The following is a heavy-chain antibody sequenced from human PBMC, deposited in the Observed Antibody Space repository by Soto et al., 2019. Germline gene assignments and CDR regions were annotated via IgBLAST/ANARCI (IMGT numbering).Heavy chain of an antibody. J-gene: IGHJ2*01. CDR3: TRPFAYQRPSFWYFDL. V-gene: IGHV3-23*01. D-gene: IGHD2-2*01. CDR2: ISASGRST. Sequence: EEQVLESGGGLVQPGGSLRLSCAASGFSFGSYVMTWVRQAPGKWLEWVSGISASGRSTYYADSVKGRCTVSKDNSKNTLYLDMNNLRVEDTAAYFCTRPFAYQRPSFWYFDLWGRGTLVTFSP. CDR1: GFSFGSYV.